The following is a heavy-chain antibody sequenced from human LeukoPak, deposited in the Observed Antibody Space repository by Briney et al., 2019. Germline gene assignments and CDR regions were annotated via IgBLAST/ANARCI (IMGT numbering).Heavy chain of an antibody. CDR2: IYHSGST. J-gene: IGHJ4*02. CDR1: GGSISSSNW. V-gene: IGHV4-4*02. Sequence: SETLSLTCAVSGGSISSSNWWSWVRQPPGKGLEWIGEIYHSGSTNYNPSLKSRVTISVDKSKNQFSLKVSSVTAADTAVYYCARRIPDFWSGPFDYWGQGTLVTVSS. CDR3: ARRIPDFWSGPFDY. D-gene: IGHD3-3*01.